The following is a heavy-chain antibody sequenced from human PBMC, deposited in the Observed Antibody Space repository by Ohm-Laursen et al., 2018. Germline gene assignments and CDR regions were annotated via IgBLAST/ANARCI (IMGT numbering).Heavy chain of an antibody. D-gene: IGHD5-12*01. CDR3: ARDVAHGGYGFGMDV. Sequence: SLRLSCSASGFTFSSYGMHWVRQAPGKGLEWVAVISYDGSNEFYADSVKGRFTISRDNSKNTLYLQMHSLRAEDTAVYYCARDVAHGGYGFGMDVWGQGTTVTVSS. CDR1: GFTFSSYG. J-gene: IGHJ6*02. CDR2: ISYDGSNE. V-gene: IGHV3-33*05.